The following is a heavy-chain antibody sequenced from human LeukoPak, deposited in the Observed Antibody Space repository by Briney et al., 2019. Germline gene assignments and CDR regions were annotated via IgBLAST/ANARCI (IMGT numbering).Heavy chain of an antibody. CDR2: ISYHGNDK. J-gene: IGHJ4*02. V-gene: IGHV3-30*04. CDR3: ARDFWFGESGAGGYFDY. D-gene: IGHD3-10*01. CDR1: GFTFSSYA. Sequence: GRSLRLSCAASGFTFSSYAMHWVRQAPGKGLEWVAIISYHGNDKKYADSVKGRFTISRDNSKNTLSLQMNGLRPEDTAVYYCARDFWFGESGAGGYFDYWGQGTLVTVSS.